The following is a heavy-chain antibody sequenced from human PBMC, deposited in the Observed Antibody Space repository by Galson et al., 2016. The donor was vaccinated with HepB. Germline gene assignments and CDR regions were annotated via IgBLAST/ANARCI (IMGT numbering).Heavy chain of an antibody. Sequence: SLXXXCATSGXXFSXXXMDXXXQAXXKGLXXVAXXRNKPSXXTTXXXASVEGRFTIXRDESKNSLYLQMSRLKTEDTAVXXCTKAGTSTRYXDNWGQGXXVT. V-gene: IGHV3-72*01. J-gene: IGHJ4*02. CDR3: TKAGTSTRYXDN. D-gene: IGHD2/OR15-2a*01. CDR1: GXXFSXXX. CDR2: XRNKPSXXTT.